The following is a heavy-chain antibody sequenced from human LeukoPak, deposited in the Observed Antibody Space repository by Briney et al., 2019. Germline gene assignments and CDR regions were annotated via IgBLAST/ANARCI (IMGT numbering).Heavy chain of an antibody. CDR2: INTSGGST. J-gene: IGHJ3*02. D-gene: IGHD3-3*01. Sequence: VASVKVSCKASGYTFTSYYIHWVRQAPGQGLEWMGIINTSGGSTSYAQKFQGRVTMTRDTSTSTVYMELSSLRSDDTAVYYCRGGVTISGASDAFDIWGQGTMVTVSS. CDR3: RGGVTISGASDAFDI. CDR1: GYTFTSYY. V-gene: IGHV1-46*01.